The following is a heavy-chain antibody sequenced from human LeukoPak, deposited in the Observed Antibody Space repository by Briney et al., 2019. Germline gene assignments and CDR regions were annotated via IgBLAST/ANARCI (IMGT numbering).Heavy chain of an antibody. CDR3: AGLVGRYSSGLYYYYFDY. J-gene: IGHJ4*02. V-gene: IGHV4-4*02. CDR2: MYLSGTS. Sequence: SGTLSLTCTVSGDSINSLDLWSWVRQPPGKGLEWIGEMYLSGTSHSNPSVKGRVTISIDKSKNQFFLNLSSVTAADTAVYYCAGLVGRYSSGLYYYYFDYWGQGTLVTVSS. D-gene: IGHD3-22*01. CDR1: GDSINSLDL.